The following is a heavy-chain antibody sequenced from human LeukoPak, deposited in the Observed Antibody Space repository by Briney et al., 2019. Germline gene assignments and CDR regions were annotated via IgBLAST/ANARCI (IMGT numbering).Heavy chain of an antibody. J-gene: IGHJ1*01. CDR2: IYYSGST. V-gene: IGHV4-31*03. D-gene: IGHD2-15*01. Sequence: SETLSLTCTVSGGSISSGGYSWSWIRQHPGKGLEWIGYIYYSGSTYYNPSLKSRVTISVDTSKNQFSLKLSSVTAADTAVYYCARDYHDSVFQHWGQGTLVTVSS. CDR1: GGSISSGGYS. CDR3: ARDYHDSVFQH.